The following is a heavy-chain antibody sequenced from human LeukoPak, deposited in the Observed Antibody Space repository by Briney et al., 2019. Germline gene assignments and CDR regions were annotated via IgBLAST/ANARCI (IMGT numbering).Heavy chain of an antibody. D-gene: IGHD3-22*01. V-gene: IGHV1-18*01. CDR1: GYTFTSYG. Sequence: AASVKVSCKASGYTFTSYGISWVRQAPGQGLEWMGWISAYNGHTKYPQKLQGRVTMTTDTSTSTAYMELRSLRSDDTAVYYCARGFPPRRNYDSSGYYSYYFDYWGQGTLVTVSS. CDR3: ARGFPPRRNYDSSGYYSYYFDY. CDR2: ISAYNGHT. J-gene: IGHJ4*02.